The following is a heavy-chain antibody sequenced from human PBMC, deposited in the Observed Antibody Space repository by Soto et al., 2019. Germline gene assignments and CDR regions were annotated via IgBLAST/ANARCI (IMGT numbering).Heavy chain of an antibody. CDR3: VSLPALYGPGSYRCDY. Sequence: QITLKLSGPPLLKPTQPLTLTCTFSGFSLSTSGVGVGWIRQPPGPALEWLTLIYWNDDKRYSPSLRSRLTISKDTSKHQVVLRMTDVDPVDTATYYCVSLPALYGPGSYRCDYWGQRTLVTVSS. D-gene: IGHD3-10*01. J-gene: IGHJ4*02. CDR2: IYWNDDK. CDR1: GFSLSTSGVG. V-gene: IGHV2-5*04.